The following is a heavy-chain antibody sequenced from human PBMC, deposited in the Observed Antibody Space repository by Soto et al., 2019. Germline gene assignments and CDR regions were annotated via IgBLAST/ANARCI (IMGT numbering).Heavy chain of an antibody. CDR2: ISYDGRSE. J-gene: IGHJ4*02. CDR1: GLTFRNYG. CDR3: AKDTFYYDSSGYYIFDY. Sequence: PGGSLRLSCAASGLTFRNYGMHWVRQAPGKGLEWVAHISYDGRSEHYVDSVKGRFTISRDNSKKTVSLQVNSLRPEDTAVYYCAKDTFYYDSSGYYIFDYWGQGTLVTVSS. V-gene: IGHV3-30*18. D-gene: IGHD3-22*01.